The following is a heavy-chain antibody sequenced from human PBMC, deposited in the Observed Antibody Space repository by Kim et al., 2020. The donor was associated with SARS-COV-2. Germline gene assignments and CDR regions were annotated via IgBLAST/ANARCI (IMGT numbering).Heavy chain of an antibody. V-gene: IGHV4-34*01. J-gene: IGHJ4*02. CDR2: INHSGST. CDR3: ASLYGDPLPFDY. CDR1: GGSFSGYY. D-gene: IGHD4-17*01. Sequence: SETLSLTCAVYGGSFSGYYWSWIRQPPGKGLEWIGEINHSGSTNYNPSLKSRVTISVDTSNNQFSLKLSSVTAADTAVYYCASLYGDPLPFDYWGQGTLVTVSS.